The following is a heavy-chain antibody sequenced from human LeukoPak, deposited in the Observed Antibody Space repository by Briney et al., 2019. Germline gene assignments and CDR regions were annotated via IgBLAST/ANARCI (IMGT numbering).Heavy chain of an antibody. CDR2: IHYSGST. CDR1: GGSIGSYY. V-gene: IGHV4-59*01. D-gene: IGHD6-19*01. J-gene: IGHJ4*02. CDR3: ARDGVAGGFDY. Sequence: SETLSLTCAVSGGSIGSYYWNWIRQPPGKGLERIGYIHYSGSTNHNASLKSRVTISVDTSKNQFSLKLSSVTAADTAVYYCARDGVAGGFDYWGQGTLVTVSS.